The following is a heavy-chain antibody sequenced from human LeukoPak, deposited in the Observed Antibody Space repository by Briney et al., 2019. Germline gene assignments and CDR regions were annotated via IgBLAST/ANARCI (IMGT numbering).Heavy chain of an antibody. J-gene: IGHJ4*02. Sequence: PSGTLSLTCAVSGGSISSSNWWSWVRQPPGKGLEWIGEIYRSESTNYNPSLKSRVTISVDKSKNQFSLKLSSVTAADTAVYYCARAYSGYDRGDYWGQGTLVTVSS. V-gene: IGHV4-4*02. D-gene: IGHD5-12*01. CDR3: ARAYSGYDRGDY. CDR1: GGSISSSNW. CDR2: IYRSEST.